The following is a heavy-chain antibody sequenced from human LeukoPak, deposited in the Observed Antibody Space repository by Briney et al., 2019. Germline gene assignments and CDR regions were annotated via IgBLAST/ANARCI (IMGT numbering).Heavy chain of an antibody. CDR3: ARDLGGVDDY. D-gene: IGHD2-15*01. J-gene: IGHJ4*02. V-gene: IGHV4-4*02. CDR2: IYHSGST. CDR1: GGSISSSNW. Sequence: PSGTLSLTCAVSGGSISSSNWWSWVRQPPGKGRGGRGEIYHSGSTNYNPSLKSRVTISVDKSKNQFSLQLSSVTAADTAVYYCARDLGGVDDYWGQGTLVTVSS.